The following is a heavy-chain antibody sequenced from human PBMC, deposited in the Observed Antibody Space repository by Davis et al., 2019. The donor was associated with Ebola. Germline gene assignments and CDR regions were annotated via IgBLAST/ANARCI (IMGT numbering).Heavy chain of an antibody. D-gene: IGHD3-22*01. CDR3: AKDRYYDNSPLYFESET. CDR2: IIPIFDTA. Sequence: SVKVSCKASGGSFSSYAFSWVRQAPGQGLEWVGGIIPIFDTASYAHNFQDRVTITADESRITAYLELSSLRSEDTAVYYCAKDRYYDNSPLYFESETWGQGTLVTVSS. J-gene: IGHJ4*02. CDR1: GGSFSSYA. V-gene: IGHV1-69*13.